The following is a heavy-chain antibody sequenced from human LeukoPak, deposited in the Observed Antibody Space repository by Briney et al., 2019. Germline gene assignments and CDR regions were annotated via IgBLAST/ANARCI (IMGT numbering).Heavy chain of an antibody. D-gene: IGHD6-6*01. CDR2: ICHSGST. CDR1: GGSISSGGYS. CDR3: ASALYSSSPPFDY. Sequence: SQTLSLTCAVSGGSISSGGYSWSWIRQPPGKGLEWIGYICHSGSTYYNPSLKSRVTISVDTSKNQFSLKLSSVTAADTAVYYCASALYSSSPPFDYWGQGTLVTVSS. V-gene: IGHV4-30-2*01. J-gene: IGHJ4*02.